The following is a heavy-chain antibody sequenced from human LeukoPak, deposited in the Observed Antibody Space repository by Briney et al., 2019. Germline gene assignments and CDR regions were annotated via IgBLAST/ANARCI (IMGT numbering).Heavy chain of an antibody. CDR1: GGSISSYY. CDR3: ARHEFGWFGVYGMDV. Sequence: PSETLSLTCTVSGGSISSYYWSWIRQPPGKGLEWFGYIYYSGSTNYTPSVKSRVTISVDTSNNQFSLMLSSVTAANTAVYYCARHEFGWFGVYGMDVWGQGTTVTVSS. V-gene: IGHV4-59*08. J-gene: IGHJ6*02. CDR2: IYYSGST. D-gene: IGHD3-10*01.